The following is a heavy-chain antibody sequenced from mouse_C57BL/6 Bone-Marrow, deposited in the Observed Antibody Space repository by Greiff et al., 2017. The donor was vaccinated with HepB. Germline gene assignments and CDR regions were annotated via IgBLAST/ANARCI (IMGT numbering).Heavy chain of an antibody. Sequence: VQLQQSGAELVKPGASVKLSCTASGFNIKDYYMHWVKQRTEQGLEWIGRSDPEDGETKYAPKFQGKATITADTSSNTAYLQLRSLTSEDSAVYYCARRRDSYYDYLDYWGQGTTLTVSS. V-gene: IGHV14-2*01. D-gene: IGHD2-12*01. CDR1: GFNIKDYY. CDR2: SDPEDGET. CDR3: ARRRDSYYDYLDY. J-gene: IGHJ2*01.